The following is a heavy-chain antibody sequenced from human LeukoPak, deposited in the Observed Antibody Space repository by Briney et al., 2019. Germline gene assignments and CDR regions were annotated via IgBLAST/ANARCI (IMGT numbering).Heavy chain of an antibody. D-gene: IGHD1-26*01. CDR2: IYYSGST. J-gene: IGHJ4*02. CDR1: GGSISSSSYY. V-gene: IGHV4-39*01. Sequence: SETLSLTCTVSGGSISSSSYYWGWIRQPPGKGLEWIGSIYYSGSTYYNPSLKSRVTISVDTSKNQFSLKLSSVTAADTAVYYCASVGGSYQNYFDYWGQGTLVTVSS. CDR3: ASVGGSYQNYFDY.